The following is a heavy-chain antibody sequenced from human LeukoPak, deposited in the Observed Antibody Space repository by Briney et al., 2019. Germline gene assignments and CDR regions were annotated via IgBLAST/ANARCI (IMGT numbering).Heavy chain of an antibody. CDR3: VKGMEDYDILTGVLDV. Sequence: PGGSLRLSCAASGFTFSSYSMNWVRQAPGKGLEWVSYISSSSSTIYYADSVKGRFTISRDNAKNSLYLQMNSLRDEDTAVYYCVKGMEDYDILTGVLDVWGQGTTVTVSS. D-gene: IGHD3-9*01. J-gene: IGHJ6*02. V-gene: IGHV3-48*02. CDR2: ISSSSSTI. CDR1: GFTFSSYS.